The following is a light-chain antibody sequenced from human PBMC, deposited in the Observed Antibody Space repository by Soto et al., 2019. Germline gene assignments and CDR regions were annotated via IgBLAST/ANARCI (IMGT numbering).Light chain of an antibody. CDR1: SSNIGAGYA. CDR3: QSYENCHDWDLV. Sequence: QSVLTQPPSVSGAPGQRVTISCTGSSSNIGAGYAVHWYQHLPGTAPKLLISNDNNRPSGVPDRFSGSKSGTSASLAITGLRAEGGVFYYCQSYENCHDWDLVFGGGPKLTVL. J-gene: IGLJ2*01. CDR2: NDN. V-gene: IGLV1-40*01.